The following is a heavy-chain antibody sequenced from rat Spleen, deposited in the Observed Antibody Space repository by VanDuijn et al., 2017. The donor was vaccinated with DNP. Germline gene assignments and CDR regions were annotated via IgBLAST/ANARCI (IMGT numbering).Heavy chain of an antibody. Sequence: QVQLKESGPGLVQPSQTLSLTCTVSGFSLSTYHVHWVRQSPGKGLEWMGRIQIGGSTDYNSVLKSRLTISRDTSKSQVFLTMNSVQTEDTAMYFCARSRAPRPFDYWGQGVMVTVSS. V-gene: IGHV2-27*01. CDR3: ARSRAPRPFDY. CDR2: IQIGGST. CDR1: GFSLSTYH. D-gene: IGHD3-1*01. J-gene: IGHJ2*01.